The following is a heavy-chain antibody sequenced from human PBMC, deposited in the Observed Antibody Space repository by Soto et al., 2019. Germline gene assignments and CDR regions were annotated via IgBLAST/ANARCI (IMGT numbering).Heavy chain of an antibody. D-gene: IGHD2-15*01. CDR1: GYTFTSYG. V-gene: IGHV1-18*01. CDR3: ARVPHCSGGSCYSNWFDP. CDR2: ISSYSGNT. J-gene: IGHJ5*02. Sequence: ASVKVSCKASGYTFTSYGISWVRQAPGQGLEWMGWISSYSGNTNYAQNLQDRVTMTTDTSTRTAYMELRSLRSDDTAVYYCARVPHCSGGSCYSNWFDPWGQGTLVTVSS.